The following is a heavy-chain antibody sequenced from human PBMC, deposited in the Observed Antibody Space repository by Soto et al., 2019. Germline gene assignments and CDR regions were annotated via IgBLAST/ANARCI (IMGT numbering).Heavy chain of an antibody. CDR3: AKDIRGVDYNKLRPSRYYYYYYGMDV. CDR1: GFTFDDYA. CDR2: INWNSGSK. D-gene: IGHD4-4*01. V-gene: IGHV3-9*01. Sequence: PGGSLRLSCAASGFTFDDYAMHWVRQAPGKGLEWVSGINWNSGSKDYADSVKGRFTISRDNAKNSLYLQMNSLTTEDTALYYCAKDIRGVDYNKLRPSRYYYYYYGMDVWGQGTTVTVSS. J-gene: IGHJ6*02.